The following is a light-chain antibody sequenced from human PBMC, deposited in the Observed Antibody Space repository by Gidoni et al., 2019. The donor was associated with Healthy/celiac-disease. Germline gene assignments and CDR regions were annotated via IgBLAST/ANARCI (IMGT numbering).Light chain of an antibody. J-gene: IGKJ1*01. Sequence: DTMMTQSPLSLPVTPGEQASISCRSSKSLLHSNGYNYLDCYMQKPGQSPQLLIYLGSNRASGVPDRCSGSGSGTDFTLKISRVEAEDVGVYYCMQALQTPPWTFGQGTKVEIK. CDR2: LGS. CDR1: KSLLHSNGYNY. V-gene: IGKV2-28*01. CDR3: MQALQTPPWT.